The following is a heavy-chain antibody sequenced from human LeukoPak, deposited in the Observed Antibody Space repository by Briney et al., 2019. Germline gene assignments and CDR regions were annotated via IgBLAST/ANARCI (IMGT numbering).Heavy chain of an antibody. V-gene: IGHV4-34*01. CDR1: SGSFSGYY. CDR3: ARGRDVLRFLEWYRVYFDY. D-gene: IGHD3-3*01. Sequence: PSETLSLTCAVYSGSFSGYYWSWIRQPPGKGREWIGEINDRGSTRSSYNPSLKSRVTISVDTSKNQFSLKLSSVTAADTAVYYCARGRDVLRFLEWYRVYFDYWGQGTQVTVSS. J-gene: IGHJ4*02. CDR2: INDRGSTRS.